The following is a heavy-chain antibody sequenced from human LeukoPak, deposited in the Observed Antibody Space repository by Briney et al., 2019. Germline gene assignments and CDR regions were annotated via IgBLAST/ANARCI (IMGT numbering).Heavy chain of an antibody. Sequence: GESLKISCKGSGYSFTNYWIGWVRQMPGKGLEWMGIIYPGDSDTRYSPSFQGQVTISADKSISTAYLQWSSLKASDTAMYYCARRGDYDSSGYPYWGQGTLVTVSS. D-gene: IGHD3-22*01. CDR1: GYSFTNYW. CDR2: IYPGDSDT. V-gene: IGHV5-51*01. CDR3: ARRGDYDSSGYPY. J-gene: IGHJ4*02.